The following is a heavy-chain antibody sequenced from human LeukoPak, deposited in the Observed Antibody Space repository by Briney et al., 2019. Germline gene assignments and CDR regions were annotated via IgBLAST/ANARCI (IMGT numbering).Heavy chain of an antibody. CDR3: AKEGGWLQREYFDY. J-gene: IGHJ4*02. Sequence: QTGGSLRLSYAASGFTFSSYAMSWVRQAPGKGLEWVSAISGSGDSTYYPDFVKGRFTISRDNSKNTLYLQMNSLRAEDTAVYYCAKEGGWLQREYFDYWGQGTLVTVTS. V-gene: IGHV3-23*01. CDR1: GFTFSSYA. CDR2: ISGSGDST. D-gene: IGHD5-24*01.